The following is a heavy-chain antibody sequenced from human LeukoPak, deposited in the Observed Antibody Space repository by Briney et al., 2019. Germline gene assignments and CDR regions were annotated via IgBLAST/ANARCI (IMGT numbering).Heavy chain of an antibody. V-gene: IGHV3-11*04. J-gene: IGHJ4*02. CDR3: ARGPAYGARSDYLDY. CDR2: ISSSGSML. CDR1: GFTFSDYY. Sequence: GGSLRLSCTVSGFTFSDYYMSWVRQAPGKGLEWVSYISSSGSMLHYADSVEGRFTISRDNAKNSLYLQMSSLRVEDTAVYYCARGPAYGARSDYLDYWGQGTLVTVSS. D-gene: IGHD4/OR15-4a*01.